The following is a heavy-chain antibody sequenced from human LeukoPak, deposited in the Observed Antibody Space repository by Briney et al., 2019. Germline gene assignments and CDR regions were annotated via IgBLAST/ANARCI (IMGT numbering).Heavy chain of an antibody. CDR3: AREVAVAGSINY. Sequence: PSETLSLTCTVSDGPIREYYWSWIRQSPGKGLEWIGSIYYSGSTYYNPSLKSRVTISVDTSKNQFSLKLSSVTAADTAVYYCAREVAVAGSINYWGQGTLVTVSS. D-gene: IGHD6-19*01. J-gene: IGHJ4*02. CDR2: IYYSGST. CDR1: DGPIREYY. V-gene: IGHV4-59*12.